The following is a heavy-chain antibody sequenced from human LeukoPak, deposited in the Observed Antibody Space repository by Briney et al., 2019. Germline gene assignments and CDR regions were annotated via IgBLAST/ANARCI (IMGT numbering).Heavy chain of an antibody. D-gene: IGHD1-26*01. Sequence: GASLRLSCTASGFTFSGYAMIWVRQAPGKGLEWVSILHNDALTSYYADSVKGRFTVSRDNSKNTLYLEMNSLTVEDTAVYYCAKGEGGTYFNYCFDYWGQGTLVTVSS. CDR3: AKGEGGTYFNYCFDY. V-gene: IGHV3-23*03. J-gene: IGHJ4*02. CDR1: GFTFSGYA. CDR2: LHNDALTS.